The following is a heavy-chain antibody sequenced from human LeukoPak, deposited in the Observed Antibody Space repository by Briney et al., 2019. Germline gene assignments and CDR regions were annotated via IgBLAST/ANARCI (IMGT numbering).Heavy chain of an antibody. J-gene: IGHJ4*02. D-gene: IGHD3-16*01. CDR1: GYSIGSDYY. CDR3: ARVVGGDYFDY. V-gene: IGHV4-38-2*02. CDR2: IYHSGRT. Sequence: SETLSLTCSVSGYSIGSDYYWGWIRQPPGELLEWIGSIYHSGRTYYTPSLKSRVTISIDTSKNQFSLKLSSVTAADTAVYYCARVVGGDYFDYWGQGTLVTVSS.